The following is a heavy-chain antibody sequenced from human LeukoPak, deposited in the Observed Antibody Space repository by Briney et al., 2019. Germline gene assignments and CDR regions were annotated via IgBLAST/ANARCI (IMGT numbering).Heavy chain of an antibody. CDR3: ASWPTGTWPLHPDY. V-gene: IGHV4-34*01. Sequence: SETLSLTCAVYGGSFSGYYWSWIRQPPGKGLEWIGEINHSGSTNYNPSLKSRVTISVDTSKNQFSLKLSSVTAADTAVYYCASWPTGTWPLHPDYWGQGTLVTVSS. CDR2: INHSGST. CDR1: GGSFSGYY. J-gene: IGHJ4*02. D-gene: IGHD1-1*01.